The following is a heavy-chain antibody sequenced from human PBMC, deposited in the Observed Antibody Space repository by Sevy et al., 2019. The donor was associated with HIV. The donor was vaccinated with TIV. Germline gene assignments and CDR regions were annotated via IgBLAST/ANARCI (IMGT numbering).Heavy chain of an antibody. Sequence: ASVKVSCKASGGTFSSYAISWVRQAPGQGLEWMGGIIPIFGTANYAQKFQGRVTITADESTSTAYMELSSLRSEDTAVYYCASDQPGIAAAGNNDYYYYGMDVWGQGTTVTVSS. J-gene: IGHJ6*02. CDR2: IIPIFGTA. V-gene: IGHV1-69*13. D-gene: IGHD6-13*01. CDR1: GGTFSSYA. CDR3: ASDQPGIAAAGNNDYYYYGMDV.